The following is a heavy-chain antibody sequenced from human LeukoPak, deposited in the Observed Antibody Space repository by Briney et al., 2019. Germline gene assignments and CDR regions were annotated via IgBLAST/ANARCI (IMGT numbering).Heavy chain of an antibody. Sequence: GGSLRLSCAASGFTFSSYSMNWVRQAPGKGLEWVSSISSSSSYIYYADSVKGRFTISRDNAKNSLYLQMNSLRAEDTAVYYCARDEVVPAATNYYYYYGMDVWGQGTLVTVSS. V-gene: IGHV3-21*01. J-gene: IGHJ6*02. CDR2: ISSSSSYI. CDR1: GFTFSSYS. D-gene: IGHD2-2*01. CDR3: ARDEVVPAATNYYYYYGMDV.